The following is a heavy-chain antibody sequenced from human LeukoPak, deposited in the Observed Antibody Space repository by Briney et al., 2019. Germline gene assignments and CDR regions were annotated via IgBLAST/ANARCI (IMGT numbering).Heavy chain of an antibody. V-gene: IGHV1-2*02. CDR2: INPNSGGT. CDR1: EYRFTDKY. CDR3: ARVVPAALNYYYMDV. J-gene: IGHJ6*03. D-gene: IGHD2-2*01. Sequence: GASVKVSCKASEYRFTDKYMHWVRQAPGQGLEWMGRINPNSGGTNYAQKFQGRVTMTRDTSISTAYMELSRLRSEDTAVYYCARVVPAALNYYYMDVWGKGTTVTISS.